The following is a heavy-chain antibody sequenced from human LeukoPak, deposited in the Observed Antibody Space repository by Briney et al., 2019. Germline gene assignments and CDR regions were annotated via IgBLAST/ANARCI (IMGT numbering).Heavy chain of an antibody. CDR3: TRGGPVAGTHKSFQH. CDR2: INPSGGST. J-gene: IGHJ1*01. D-gene: IGHD6-19*01. V-gene: IGHV1-46*01. Sequence: GASVKVFCKACGYTFPSYYMHCVRQAPGQGLEWVVIINPSGGSTSYAQKFQGRVTMTRDTSTSTVYMELSSLRSEDTAVYYCTRGGPVAGTHKSFQHWGQGTLVTVST. CDR1: GYTFPSYY.